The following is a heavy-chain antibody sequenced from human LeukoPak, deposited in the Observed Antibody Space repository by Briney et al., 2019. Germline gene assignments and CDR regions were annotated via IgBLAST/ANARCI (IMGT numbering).Heavy chain of an antibody. CDR3: AKESSRRQYDY. D-gene: IGHD4-11*01. CDR1: GFTFRGYD. CDR2: ISGGGGST. J-gene: IGHJ4*02. Sequence: GGCLRLSCVGSGFTFRGYDMAWVRQAPGKGLEWVSHISGGGGSTYYTDSVKGRFTISRDNSKNTLYLQMNSLGAEDTGVYYCAKESSRRQYDYWGQGTQVAVSS. V-gene: IGHV3-23*01.